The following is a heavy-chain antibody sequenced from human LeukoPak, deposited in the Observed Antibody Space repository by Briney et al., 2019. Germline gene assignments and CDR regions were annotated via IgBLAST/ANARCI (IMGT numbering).Heavy chain of an antibody. CDR3: ARAYSSSWYYNWFDP. CDR1: GGSISTSNYY. Sequence: SETLSLTCTVSGGSISTSNYYWGWVRQPPGKGLEWIGNIFYSGSTYYSPSLKSRVTISVDTSKNQFSLKLRSVTAADTAMYYCARAYSSSWYYNWFDPWGQGTLVTVSS. J-gene: IGHJ5*02. CDR2: IFYSGST. D-gene: IGHD6-13*01. V-gene: IGHV4-39*01.